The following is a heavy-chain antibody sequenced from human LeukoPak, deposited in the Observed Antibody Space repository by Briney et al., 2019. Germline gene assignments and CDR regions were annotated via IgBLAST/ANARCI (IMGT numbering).Heavy chain of an antibody. Sequence: ASVKVSCKASGGTFSSYAISWVRQAPGQGLEWMGGIIPIFGTANYAQKFQGRVTITADESTSTAYMELSSLRSEDTAVYYCAREQDIVAGGFIGFDYWGQGTLVTVSS. D-gene: IGHD5-12*01. CDR1: GGTFSSYA. J-gene: IGHJ4*02. CDR2: IIPIFGTA. CDR3: AREQDIVAGGFIGFDY. V-gene: IGHV1-69*01.